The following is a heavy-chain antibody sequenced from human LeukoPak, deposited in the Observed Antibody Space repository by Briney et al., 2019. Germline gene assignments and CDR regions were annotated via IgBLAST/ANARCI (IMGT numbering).Heavy chain of an antibody. J-gene: IGHJ3*02. V-gene: IGHV1-18*01. D-gene: IGHD3-3*01. CDR2: MSAYNGNT. CDR3: PRGGDFWSGFTSDGAFAI. CDR1: GYTFTSYG. Sequence: ASVKVSCKASGYTFTSYGISWVRQAAGQGVERGGWMSAYNGNTNYAQTLTGRATMTTDPSPSTASMALRSLSSADTAVYYRPRGGDFWSGFTSDGAFAIWGQGTMVTVSS.